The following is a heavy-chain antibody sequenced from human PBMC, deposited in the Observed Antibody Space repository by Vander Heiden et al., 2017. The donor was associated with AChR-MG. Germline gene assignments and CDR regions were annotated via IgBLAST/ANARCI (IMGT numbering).Heavy chain of an antibody. CDR3: ARDPGVMVQGVSGAFDI. J-gene: IGHJ3*02. CDR2: ISYDGSNK. Sequence: QVQLVESGGGVVQPGRSLRLSCAASGFTFSSYAMHWVRQAPGKGLEWVAVISYDGSNKYYADSVKGRFTISRDNSKNTLYLQMNSLRAEDTAVYYCARDPGVMVQGVSGAFDIWGQGTMVTVSS. CDR1: GFTFSSYA. V-gene: IGHV3-30-3*01. D-gene: IGHD3-10*01.